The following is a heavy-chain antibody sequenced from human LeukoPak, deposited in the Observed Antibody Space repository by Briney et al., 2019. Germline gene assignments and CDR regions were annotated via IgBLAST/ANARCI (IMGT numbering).Heavy chain of an antibody. CDR3: ARDARLVGATENFDY. J-gene: IGHJ4*02. D-gene: IGHD1-26*01. CDR1: GFTFSTYW. Sequence: GGSLRLSCEASGFTFSTYWMSWVRQAPEKGLEWVANIKQDGSQTYHADSVKGRFTISRDNAENSLYLQMNSLRVEDTAVYYCARDARLVGATENFDYWGQGTLVTVSS. CDR2: IKQDGSQT. V-gene: IGHV3-7*01.